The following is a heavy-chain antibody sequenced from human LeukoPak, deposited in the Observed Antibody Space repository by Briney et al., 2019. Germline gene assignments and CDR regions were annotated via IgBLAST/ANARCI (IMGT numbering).Heavy chain of an antibody. D-gene: IGHD4-17*01. CDR3: ATSESAIQNGDYRSYYYYMDV. CDR1: GYTFTGYY. V-gene: IGHV1-2*02. CDR2: INPNNGGT. J-gene: IGHJ6*03. Sequence: GASVKVSCKASGYTFTGYYMHWVRQAPGQGLEWMGWINPNNGGTNYAQKFQGRVTMTRDTSMSTVYMELSRLRSDDTAVYYCATSESAIQNGDYRSYYYYMDVWGKGTTVSV.